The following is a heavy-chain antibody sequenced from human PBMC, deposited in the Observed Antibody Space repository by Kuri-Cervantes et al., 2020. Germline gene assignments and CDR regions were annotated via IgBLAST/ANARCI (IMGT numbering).Heavy chain of an antibody. CDR3: ARGEVXXTEWFDP. CDR1: GGPXSSSNW. Sequence: SETLSXXXAXXGGPXSSSNWWSWVXXPPGXGLXXXXEXXXSGXTNYNPXXKSXVXISVDXXXNQFSLKXXSVTAPDTXXXYCARGEVXXTEWFDPWGQGTLVTVSS. V-gene: IGHV4-4*02. D-gene: IGHD1-26*01. J-gene: IGHJ5*02. CDR2: XXXSGXT.